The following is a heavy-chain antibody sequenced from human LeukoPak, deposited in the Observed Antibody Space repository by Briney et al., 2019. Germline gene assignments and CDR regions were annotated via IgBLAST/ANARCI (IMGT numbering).Heavy chain of an antibody. Sequence: PSETLSLTCSVSGHSISSYYWSWLRQPPGKGLEWIGYLYYTGSTDYNRSLKSRVTMSIDTSKNQFSLKLTSVTTADTAVYFCARDTSPDTFRVWGQGTLVTVSS. J-gene: IGHJ4*02. CDR1: GHSISSYY. CDR2: LYYTGST. CDR3: ARDTSPDTFRV. V-gene: IGHV4-59*01. D-gene: IGHD3-10*01.